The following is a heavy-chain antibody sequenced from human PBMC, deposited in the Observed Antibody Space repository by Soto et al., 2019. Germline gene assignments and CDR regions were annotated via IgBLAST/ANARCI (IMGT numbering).Heavy chain of an antibody. J-gene: IGHJ3*02. Sequence: SVKVSCKASGLTFRDSAVQWVRQIGGRRLEWIGWIVVGSGNTNYAQDFQGRVTIKRDMSTDTVYMELSSLSSEDSAVFFCAADVLTYGNGGYFFDGFDTWGQGTKVNVSS. CDR2: IVVGSGNT. D-gene: IGHD2-15*01. V-gene: IGHV1-58*01. CDR3: AADVLTYGNGGYFFDGFDT. CDR1: GLTFRDSA.